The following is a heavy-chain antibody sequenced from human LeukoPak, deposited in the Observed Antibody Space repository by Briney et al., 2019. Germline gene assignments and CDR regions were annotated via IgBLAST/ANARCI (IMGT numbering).Heavy chain of an antibody. V-gene: IGHV3-7*01. Sequence: PGGSLRLSCAASGFTFSSYWMSWVRQAPGKGLEWVANIKQDGSEKQYVDSVKGRFAISRDNAKNSLYLQMNSLRAEDTAVYDWARDSSRMIVTMTTSNDAFDIWGQGTMVTASS. J-gene: IGHJ3*02. CDR2: IKQDGSEK. CDR1: GFTFSSYW. D-gene: IGHD4-17*01. CDR3: ARDSSRMIVTMTTSNDAFDI.